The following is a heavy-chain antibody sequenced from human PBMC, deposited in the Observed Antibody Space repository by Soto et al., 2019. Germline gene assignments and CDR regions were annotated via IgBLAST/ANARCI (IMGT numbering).Heavy chain of an antibody. CDR1: GFTFSSYW. Sequence: EVQLVESGGGLVQPGGSLRLSCAASGFTFSSYWMSWVRQAPGKGLEWVANMNKDGSQNFYVDSVKGRFTISRDNAKTALYLQTNGLRDEDTAVYYCAREGGWGWLRFDCWGRGTLVTVSS. CDR2: MNKDGSQN. CDR3: AREGGWGWLRFDC. J-gene: IGHJ4*02. V-gene: IGHV3-7*01. D-gene: IGHD5-12*01.